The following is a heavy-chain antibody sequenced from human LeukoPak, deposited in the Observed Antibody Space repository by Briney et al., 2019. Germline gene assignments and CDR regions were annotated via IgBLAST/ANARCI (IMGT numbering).Heavy chain of an antibody. D-gene: IGHD2-15*01. J-gene: IGHJ2*01. CDR2: IYYSGST. CDR3: ARPLGYCSGGSCRNWYFDL. Sequence: PSETLSLTCTVSGGSISSYYWGWIRQPPGKGLEWIGSIYYSGSTYYNPSLKSRVTISVDTSKNQFSLKLSSVTAADTAVYYCARPLGYCSGGSCRNWYFDLWGRGTLVTVSS. V-gene: IGHV4-39*01. CDR1: GGSISSYY.